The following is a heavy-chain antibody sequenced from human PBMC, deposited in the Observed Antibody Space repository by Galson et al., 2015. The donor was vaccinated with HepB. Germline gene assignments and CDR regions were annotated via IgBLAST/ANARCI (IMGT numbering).Heavy chain of an antibody. CDR3: AHQYDFWSGYFSGGES. V-gene: IGHV3-23*01. D-gene: IGHD3-3*01. Sequence: GEGLEWVSALSASGGSTFYADSVRGRFTISRDNSKSTLYLQMSSLRAEDTAIYYCAHQYDFWSGYFSGGESWGQGTLVIVSS. J-gene: IGHJ5*02. CDR2: LSASGGST.